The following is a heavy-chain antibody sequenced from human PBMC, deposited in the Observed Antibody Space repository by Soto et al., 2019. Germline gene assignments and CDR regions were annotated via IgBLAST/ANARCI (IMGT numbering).Heavy chain of an antibody. D-gene: IGHD2-21*01. V-gene: IGHV3-30-3*01. CDR1: GFTFSSYA. CDR3: ARDSQFDSYRRLPGVAFDI. CDR2: ISYDGSNK. J-gene: IGHJ3*02. Sequence: QVQLVESGGGVVQPGRSLRLSCAASGFTFSSYAMHWVRQAPGKGLEWVAVISYDGSNKYYADSVKGRFTISRDNSKNTLYLQMNSLRAEDTAVYYCARDSQFDSYRRLPGVAFDIWGQGTMVTVSS.